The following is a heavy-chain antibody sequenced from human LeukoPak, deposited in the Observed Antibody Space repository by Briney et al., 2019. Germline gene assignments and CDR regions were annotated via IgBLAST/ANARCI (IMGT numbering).Heavy chain of an antibody. Sequence: GGSLRLSCAASGFTFSSYTMTWLRQAPGQGLEWVSSITPSSSYIKYADSVKGRFTISRGDAKNSLFLQMSSLRADDTAVYFCARGGIRGVLMEYWGQGTLVTVSS. CDR1: GFTFSSYT. CDR2: ITPSSSYI. D-gene: IGHD3-10*01. V-gene: IGHV3-21*04. J-gene: IGHJ4*02. CDR3: ARGGIRGVLMEY.